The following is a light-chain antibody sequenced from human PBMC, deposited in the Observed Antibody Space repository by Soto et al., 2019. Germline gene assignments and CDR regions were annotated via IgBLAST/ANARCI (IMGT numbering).Light chain of an antibody. CDR1: QSLLHSNGYNY. CDR2: LGS. Sequence: DIVMTQSPLSLPVTPGEPASISCRSSQSLLHSNGYNYLDWYLQKPGQSPQLLIYLGSNRASGVPDRSSGSGSGTDFTLKISRVEAEDVGVYYCMQALQSITFGQGTRLE. V-gene: IGKV2-28*01. CDR3: MQALQSIT. J-gene: IGKJ5*01.